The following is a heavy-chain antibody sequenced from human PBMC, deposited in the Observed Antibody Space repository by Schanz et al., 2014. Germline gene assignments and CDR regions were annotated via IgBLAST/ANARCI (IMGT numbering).Heavy chain of an antibody. Sequence: VQLVESGGGVVQPGRSLRLSCAASGFTFSDYSMNWVRQAPGKGLEWVSSISSGGNPYYANSVKGRFGISRDNSENTLYLQMSSLRVEDTAVYYCAKDPRGDKNDRAYYFDYWGQGTLVSVSS. CDR3: AKDPRGDKNDRAYYFDY. CDR1: GFTFSDYS. CDR2: ISSGGNP. V-gene: IGHV3-21*04. D-gene: IGHD3-10*01. J-gene: IGHJ4*02.